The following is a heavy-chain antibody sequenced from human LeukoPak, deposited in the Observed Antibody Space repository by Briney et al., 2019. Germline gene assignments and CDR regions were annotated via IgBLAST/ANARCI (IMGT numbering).Heavy chain of an antibody. Sequence: GGSLRLPCAASGFTVSNNYIHWVRQAPGKGLEWVSVINSGGDTYSADSVKGRFTISRDNSKNTLYLQMNSLRVEDTAVYYCARGDGYMIRDWGQGTLVTVSS. J-gene: IGHJ4*02. CDR2: INSGGDT. D-gene: IGHD5-24*01. CDR1: GFTVSNNY. CDR3: ARGDGYMIRD. V-gene: IGHV3-66*01.